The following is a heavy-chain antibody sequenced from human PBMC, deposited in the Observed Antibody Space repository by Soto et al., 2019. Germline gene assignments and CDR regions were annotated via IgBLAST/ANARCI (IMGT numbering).Heavy chain of an antibody. Sequence: ASVKVSCKASGYTFTSYDINCVRQATGQGLEWMGWMNPNSGNTGYAQKFQGRVTMTRNTSISTAYMELSSLRSEDTAVYHCARARTIAARYEVNYWGQGTLVTVSS. J-gene: IGHJ4*02. CDR2: MNPNSGNT. CDR1: GYTFTSYD. V-gene: IGHV1-8*01. CDR3: ARARTIAARYEVNY. D-gene: IGHD6-6*01.